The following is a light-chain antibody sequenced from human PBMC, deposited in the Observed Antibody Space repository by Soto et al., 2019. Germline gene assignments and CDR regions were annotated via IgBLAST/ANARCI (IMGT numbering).Light chain of an antibody. CDR1: QSLSNK. CDR2: DAS. CDR3: QQHNNWPLA. J-gene: IGKJ3*01. V-gene: IGKV3D-15*01. Sequence: EIVMTQSPATLSVSPGERATLSCRASQSLSNKLAWYQQKPGQAPRLLIYDASTRATGIPPTVSGSGSGAAFTLIISSLQSEDFAIYYCQQHNNWPLAFGPGTTVDIK.